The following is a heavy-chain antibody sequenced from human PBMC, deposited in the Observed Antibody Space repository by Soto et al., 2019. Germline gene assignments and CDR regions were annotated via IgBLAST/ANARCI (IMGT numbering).Heavy chain of an antibody. CDR1: GFTFSSYG. Sequence: SLRLSCAASGFTFSSYGMHWVRQAPGKGLEWVAVIWYDGSNKYYADSVKGRFTISRDNSKNTLYLQMNSLRAEDTAVYYCARDRRTYYYDSSGYPLGYWGQGTLVTVSS. J-gene: IGHJ4*02. CDR2: IWYDGSNK. V-gene: IGHV3-33*01. D-gene: IGHD3-22*01. CDR3: ARDRRTYYYDSSGYPLGY.